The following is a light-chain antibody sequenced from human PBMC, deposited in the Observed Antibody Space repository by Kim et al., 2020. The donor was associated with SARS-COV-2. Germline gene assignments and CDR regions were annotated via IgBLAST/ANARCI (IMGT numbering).Light chain of an antibody. J-gene: IGLJ3*02. CDR1: SLRSYY. CDR3: NSRDSSGNVW. CDR2: GKN. V-gene: IGLV3-19*01. Sequence: SSELTQDPAVSVALGQTVRITCQGDSLRSYYATWYQQKPGQAPVLVIYGKNNRPSGIPDRFSGSSSGNTASLTITGAQAGDEADYYCNSRDSSGNVWFGG.